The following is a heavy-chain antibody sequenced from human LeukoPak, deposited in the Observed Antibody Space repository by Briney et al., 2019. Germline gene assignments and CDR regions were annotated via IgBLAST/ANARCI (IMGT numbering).Heavy chain of an antibody. J-gene: IGHJ4*02. Sequence: PGGSLRLSCAASGFTFSSYWMSWVRQAPGKGLEWVANIKQDGSEKYYVDSVKGRFTISRDNAKNSLYLQMNSLRAEDTAMYYCARHIPRGNNFFDYWGQGTLVTVSS. CDR1: GFTFSSYW. V-gene: IGHV3-7*01. CDR3: ARHIPRGNNFFDY. D-gene: IGHD3-16*01. CDR2: IKQDGSEK.